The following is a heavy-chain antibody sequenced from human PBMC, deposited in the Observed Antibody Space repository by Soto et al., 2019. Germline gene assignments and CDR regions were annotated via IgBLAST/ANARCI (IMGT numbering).Heavy chain of an antibody. D-gene: IGHD3-9*01. CDR3: ARPQNDILTDSYTTYFDS. Sequence: QVQLVQSGAEVKKPGASVKVSCKASGYTFTNYGLTWVRQAPGQGPEWVGWISAYNGNTHYAQKLQGRVAMTTDTPTSTAYMELRSLSSDDTAVYYCARPQNDILTDSYTTYFDSWGQGTPVTVSS. J-gene: IGHJ4*02. CDR1: GYTFTNYG. V-gene: IGHV1-18*01. CDR2: ISAYNGNT.